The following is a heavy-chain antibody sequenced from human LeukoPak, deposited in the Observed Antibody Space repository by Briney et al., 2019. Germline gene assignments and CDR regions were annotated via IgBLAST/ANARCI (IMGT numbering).Heavy chain of an antibody. CDR3: AREGGLDCSSTSCYASY. J-gene: IGHJ4*02. CDR1: GYTFTGYY. D-gene: IGHD2-2*01. CDR2: INPNSGGT. V-gene: IGHV1-2*02. Sequence: ASVTVSCKASGYTFTGYYMHWVRQAPGQGLEWMGWINPNSGGTNYAQKFQGRVTMTRDTSISTAYMELSRLRSDDTAVYYCAREGGLDCSSTSCYASYWGQGTLVTVSS.